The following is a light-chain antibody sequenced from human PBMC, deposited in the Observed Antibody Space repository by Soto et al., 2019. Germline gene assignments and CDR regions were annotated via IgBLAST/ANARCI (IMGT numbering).Light chain of an antibody. CDR2: EVT. J-gene: IGLJ1*01. V-gene: IGLV2-14*01. Sequence: ALAQPASVSGSPGQSIAISCTGTSGDVGGYDYVSWYQQHPDKAPKLMIYEVTKRPSWVSNRFSGSKSGNTASLTISGLQPEDEADYYCSSHTSGSTRVFGSGTKVTVL. CDR1: SGDVGGYDY. CDR3: SSHTSGSTRV.